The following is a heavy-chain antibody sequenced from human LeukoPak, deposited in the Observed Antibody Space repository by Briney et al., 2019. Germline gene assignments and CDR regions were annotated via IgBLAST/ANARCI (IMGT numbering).Heavy chain of an antibody. CDR1: NGSISSSRYF. CDR2: IDYSGST. V-gene: IGHV4-39*07. CDR3: ARVGSYYGSGIFIPYFDY. J-gene: IGHJ4*02. Sequence: SETLSLTCSVSNGSISSSRYFWGWIRQPPGKGLEWIGSIDYSGSTYYNPSVKSRVTISVDTSKNHFSLDLSSVTAADTAVYYCARVGSYYGSGIFIPYFDYWGQGTLVTVSS. D-gene: IGHD3-10*01.